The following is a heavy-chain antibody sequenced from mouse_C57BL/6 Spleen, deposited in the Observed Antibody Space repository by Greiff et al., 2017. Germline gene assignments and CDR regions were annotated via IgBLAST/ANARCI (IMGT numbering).Heavy chain of an antibody. CDR1: GFTFSSYG. CDR2: ISSGGSYT. D-gene: IGHD3-2*02. CDR3: ARLLTRSGPGAMDY. V-gene: IGHV5-6*01. Sequence: EVNLVESVGDLVKPGGSLKLSCAASGFTFSSYGMSWVRQTPDKRLEWVATISSGGSYTYYPDSVKGRFTISRDNAKNTLYLQMSSLKSEDTAMYYCARLLTRSGPGAMDYWGKGTSVTVSS. J-gene: IGHJ4*01.